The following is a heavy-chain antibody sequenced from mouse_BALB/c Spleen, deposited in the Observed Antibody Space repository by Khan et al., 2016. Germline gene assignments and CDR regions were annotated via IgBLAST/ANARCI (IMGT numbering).Heavy chain of an antibody. V-gene: IGHV1-7*01. CDR2: INPGSNYT. D-gene: IGHD2-10*02. CDR1: GYTFTRFW. CDR3: ARWGYGNYLYQAMDY. J-gene: IGHJ4*01. Sequence: QVQLQQSGAELAKPGASVKMSCKASGYTFTRFWMHWVKQGPGQGLEWIGYINPGSNYTDYDQNFKDKATLTADKSSSTAYMLLSSLTSEDSAVYFCARWGYGNYLYQAMDYWGQGISVTVSS.